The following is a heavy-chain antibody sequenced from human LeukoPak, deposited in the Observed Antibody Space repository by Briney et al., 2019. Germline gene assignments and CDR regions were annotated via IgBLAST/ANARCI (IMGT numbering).Heavy chain of an antibody. CDR2: IRYDGSNK. CDR3: AKDGRRYSSSSNLDY. V-gene: IGHV3-30*02. CDR1: GFTFSSYG. Sequence: SGGSLRLSCAAPGFTFSSYGMHWVRQAPGKGLEWVAFIRYDGSNKYYADSVKGRFTISRDNSKNTLYLQMNSLRAEDTAVYYCAKDGRRYSSSSNLDYWGQGTLVTVSS. D-gene: IGHD6-6*01. J-gene: IGHJ4*02.